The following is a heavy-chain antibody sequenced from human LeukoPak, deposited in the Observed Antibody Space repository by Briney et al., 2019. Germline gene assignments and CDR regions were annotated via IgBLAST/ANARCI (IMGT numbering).Heavy chain of an antibody. CDR3: ARHRPSSWYSPLSGFDY. CDR2: INHSGST. CDR1: GGSFSGYY. J-gene: IGHJ4*02. Sequence: ETLSLTCAVYGGSFSGYYWSWIRQPPGKGLEWIGEINHSGSTNYNPSLKSRVTISVDTSKNQFSLKLSSVTAADTAVYYCARHRPSSWYSPLSGFDYWGQGTLVTVSS. D-gene: IGHD2-15*01. V-gene: IGHV4-34*01.